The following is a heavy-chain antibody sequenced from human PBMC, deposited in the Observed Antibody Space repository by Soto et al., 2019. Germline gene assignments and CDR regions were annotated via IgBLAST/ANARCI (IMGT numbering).Heavy chain of an antibody. V-gene: IGHV4-39*01. CDR1: GGSISSSSYY. Sequence: TLSLTCTVSGGSISSSSYYWGWIRQPPGKGLEWIGSIYYSGSTYYNPSLKSRVTISVDTSKNQFSLKLSSVTAADTAVYYRATDDYGDDGFDYWGQGTLVTVSS. CDR2: IYYSGST. CDR3: ATDDYGDDGFDY. D-gene: IGHD4-17*01. J-gene: IGHJ4*02.